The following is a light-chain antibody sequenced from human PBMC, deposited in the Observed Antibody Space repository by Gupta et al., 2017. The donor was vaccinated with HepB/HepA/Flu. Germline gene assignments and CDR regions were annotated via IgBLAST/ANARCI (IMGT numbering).Light chain of an antibody. J-gene: IGKJ2*02. CDR3: QQSISTPCT. Sequence: DIQMTQSPSSLSASVGDRVTITCRAGQSVATYLDWYQQETGKAPKLLIYGASTLQSGVPTRFSGSGSGTDFTLTISSLQPEDFAIYYCQQSISTPCTFGQGTKLEIK. CDR1: QSVATY. CDR2: GAS. V-gene: IGKV1-39*01.